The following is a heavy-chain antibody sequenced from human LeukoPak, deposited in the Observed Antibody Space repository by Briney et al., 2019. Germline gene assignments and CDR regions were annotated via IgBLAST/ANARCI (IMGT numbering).Heavy chain of an antibody. CDR3: VKDNPLDY. CDR1: GFTFNNYG. D-gene: IGHD1-14*01. V-gene: IGHV3-30*02. J-gene: IGHJ4*02. Sequence: GGSLRLSCGASGFTFNNYGMLWVRQAPGKGLEWVAFIRYDGSNKYYADSVKGRFTISRDNSKNTLYLQMNSLRTEDTAVYYCVKDNPLDYWGQGTLLTVSS. CDR2: IRYDGSNK.